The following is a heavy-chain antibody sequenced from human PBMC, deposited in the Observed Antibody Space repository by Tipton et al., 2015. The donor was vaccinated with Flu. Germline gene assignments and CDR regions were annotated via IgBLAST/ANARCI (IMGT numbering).Heavy chain of an antibody. CDR2: IYNNAYT. Sequence: TLSLTCAVSGDSIRSSDYYWGWIRQPPGKGLEWIGYIYNNAYTKYSPSLKSRVSISVDTSKNQFSLRLTSVTAADTAVYYCARHQSSSLLPFDYWGQGTLVTVSS. CDR1: GDSIRSSDYY. V-gene: IGHV4-61*05. CDR3: ARHQSSSLLPFDY. J-gene: IGHJ4*02. D-gene: IGHD6-6*01.